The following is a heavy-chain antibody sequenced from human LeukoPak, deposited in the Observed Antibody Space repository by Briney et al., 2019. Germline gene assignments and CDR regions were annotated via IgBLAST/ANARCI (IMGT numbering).Heavy chain of an antibody. J-gene: IGHJ4*02. V-gene: IGHV3-73*01. CDR2: IRSKANSYAT. CDR1: GFTFSGSA. D-gene: IGHD3-10*01. Sequence: GGSLRLSCAASGFTFSGSAMHWVRQASGKGLEWVGRIRSKANSYATAYAASVKGRFTISRDDSKNTAYLQMNSLKTEDTAVYYCTSLGYYGSGSYDYWGQGTLVTVSS. CDR3: TSLGYYGSGSYDY.